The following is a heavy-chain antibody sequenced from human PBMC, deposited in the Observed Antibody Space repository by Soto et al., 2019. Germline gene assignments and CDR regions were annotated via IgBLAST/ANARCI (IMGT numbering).Heavy chain of an antibody. J-gene: IGHJ6*03. V-gene: IGHV3-23*01. D-gene: IGHD2-2*01. CDR3: LPDCSSTSCYFHYYMDV. Sequence: SGGSLRLSCAASGFIFSTHGMHWVRQAPGKGLEWVSAISGSGGSTYYADSVKGRFTISRDNSKNTLYLQMNSLRAEDTAVYYCLPDCSSTSCYFHYYMDVWGKGTTVTVSS. CDR1: GFIFSTHG. CDR2: ISGSGGST.